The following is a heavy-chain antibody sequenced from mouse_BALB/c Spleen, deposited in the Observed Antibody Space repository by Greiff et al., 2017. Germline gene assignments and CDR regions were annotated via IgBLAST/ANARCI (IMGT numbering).Heavy chain of an antibody. CDR1: GFSLSTSGMG. Sequence: QVTLKVSGPGILQPSQTLSLTCSFSGFSLSTSGMGVSWIRQPSGKGLEWLAHIYWDDDKRYNPSLKSRLTISKDTSSNQVFLKITSVDTADTATYYCARSGYGYDVDYFDYWGQGTTLTVSS. V-gene: IGHV8-12*01. J-gene: IGHJ2*01. CDR2: IYWDDDK. D-gene: IGHD2-2*01. CDR3: ARSGYGYDVDYFDY.